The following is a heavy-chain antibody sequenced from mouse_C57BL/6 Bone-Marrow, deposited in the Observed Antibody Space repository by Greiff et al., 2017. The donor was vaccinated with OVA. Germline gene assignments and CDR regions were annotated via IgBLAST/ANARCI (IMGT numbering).Heavy chain of an antibody. CDR2: IHPSDSDT. Sequence: QVQLKQPGAELVKPGASVKVSCKASSYTFTSYWMHWVKQRPGQGLEWIGRIHPSDSDTNYNQKFKGKATLTVDKSSSTAYMQLSSLTSEDSAVYYCAISYGSSHYWGQGTLVTVSA. D-gene: IGHD1-1*01. J-gene: IGHJ3*01. CDR3: AISYGSSHY. CDR1: SYTFTSYW. V-gene: IGHV1-74*01.